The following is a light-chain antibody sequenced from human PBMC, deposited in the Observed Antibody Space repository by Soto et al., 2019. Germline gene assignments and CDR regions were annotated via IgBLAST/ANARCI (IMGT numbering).Light chain of an antibody. CDR2: GNS. Sequence: QAVLTQPPSVSGAPGQRVTISCTGSSSNIGAGYDVHWYQQLPGTAPKLLIYGNSNRPSGVPDRFSGSKSGTSASLAITGFQAEDEAEYYCQSYDSSLNGRVFGTGTKVTVL. V-gene: IGLV1-40*01. J-gene: IGLJ1*01. CDR3: QSYDSSLNGRV. CDR1: SSNIGAGYD.